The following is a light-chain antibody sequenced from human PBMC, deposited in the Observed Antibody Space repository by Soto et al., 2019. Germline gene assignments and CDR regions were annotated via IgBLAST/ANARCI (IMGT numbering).Light chain of an antibody. CDR2: SNN. V-gene: IGLV1-44*01. CDR1: TSNIGRNT. CDR3: AAWDDSLNAYV. Sequence: QSVLTQPPSASGTPGQGVAISCSGATSNIGRNTVNWYQQLPGTAPKLLMYSNNQRPSGVPDRFSGSNSGTSASLAIRGLQSEDEADYYCAAWDDSLNAYVLGSGTKLTV. J-gene: IGLJ1*01.